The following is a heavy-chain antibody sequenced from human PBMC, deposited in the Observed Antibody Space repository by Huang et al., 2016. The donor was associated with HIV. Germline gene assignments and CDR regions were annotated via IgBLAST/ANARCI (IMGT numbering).Heavy chain of an antibody. Sequence: QVQLVESGGGVVRPGGSLSLSCGASGFIFGNFGMHWVRQAPGKGLEWVAFIRSDGSTEYNGESVKGRFSISRDNFENMVYRQMNSLGDGDTAIYYCARAVDGFNSKGFYMDVWGKGTAVIVSS. CDR1: GFIFGNFG. V-gene: IGHV3-30*02. D-gene: IGHD5-12*01. J-gene: IGHJ6*03. CDR3: ARAVDGFNSKGFYMDV. CDR2: IRSDGSTE.